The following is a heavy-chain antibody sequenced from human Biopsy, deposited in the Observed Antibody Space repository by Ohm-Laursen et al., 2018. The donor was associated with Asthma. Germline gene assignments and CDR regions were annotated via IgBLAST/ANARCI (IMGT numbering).Heavy chain of an antibody. CDR3: ARKAGSCISRTCYSLDF. CDR1: GGTFNTYV. V-gene: IGHV1-69*13. CDR2: INSVLGTT. D-gene: IGHD2-2*01. J-gene: IGHJ4*02. Sequence: SVKVSCKSLGGTFNTYVIGCVRQAPGQELEAMGGINSVLGTTTYPQKFQDRVTITADDSTSTVYMDLSSLRSEDTAVYYCARKAGSCISRTCYSLDFWGQGTLVTVSS.